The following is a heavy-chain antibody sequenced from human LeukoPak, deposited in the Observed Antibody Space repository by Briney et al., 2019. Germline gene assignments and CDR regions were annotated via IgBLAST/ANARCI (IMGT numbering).Heavy chain of an antibody. CDR3: ARFSIAVAGTSYDY. D-gene: IGHD6-19*01. V-gene: IGHV4-59*01. CDR2: IYYSGST. Sequence: SETLSLTCTVSGGSISSYYWSWIRQPPGKGLEWIGYIYYSGSTNYNPSLKSRVTISVDTSKNQFSLKLGSVTAADTAVYYCARFSIAVAGTSYDYWGQGTLVTVSS. J-gene: IGHJ4*02. CDR1: GGSISSYY.